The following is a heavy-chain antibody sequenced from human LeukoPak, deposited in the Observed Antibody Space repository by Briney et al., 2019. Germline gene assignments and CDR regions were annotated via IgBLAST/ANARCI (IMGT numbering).Heavy chain of an antibody. D-gene: IGHD6-19*01. Sequence: GGSLRLSCAASGFTFSSYTMHWVRQAPGKGLEWVSLISWDGGSTYYADSVKGRFTISRDNSKNSLYLQMNSLRTEDTALYYCAKAGIAVAWRPLDYWGQGTLVTVSS. J-gene: IGHJ4*02. V-gene: IGHV3-43*01. CDR2: ISWDGGST. CDR1: GFTFSSYT. CDR3: AKAGIAVAWRPLDY.